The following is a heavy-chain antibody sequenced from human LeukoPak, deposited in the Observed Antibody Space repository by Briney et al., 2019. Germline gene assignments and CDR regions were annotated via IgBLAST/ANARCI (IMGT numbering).Heavy chain of an antibody. J-gene: IGHJ6*03. CDR1: GGTFSSYA. CDR3: ARVGAFYCSSTSCYKNYYYYMDV. V-gene: IGHV1-8*03. CDR2: MNPNSGNT. Sequence: ASVKFSCKASGGTFSSYAINCVRQATGQGLEWMGWMNPNSGNTGYAQKFQGRVTITRNTSISTAYMELSSLRSEDTAVYYCARVGAFYCSSTSCYKNYYYYMDVWGKGTTVTVSS. D-gene: IGHD2-2*02.